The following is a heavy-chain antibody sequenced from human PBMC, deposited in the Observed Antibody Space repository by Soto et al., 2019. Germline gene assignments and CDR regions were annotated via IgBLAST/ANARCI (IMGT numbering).Heavy chain of an antibody. CDR3: ARSRVITASSDD. Sequence: KVSCKASGYTFTSYDITWVRQATGQGLEWMGWMNPSTGNTGYPQKFQGRVTMTRNTSISTVYMELGSLTSEDTAVYFCARSRVITASSDDWGQGTLVTVSS. CDR1: GYTFTSYD. CDR2: MNPSTGNT. J-gene: IGHJ4*02. D-gene: IGHD3-10*01. V-gene: IGHV1-8*02.